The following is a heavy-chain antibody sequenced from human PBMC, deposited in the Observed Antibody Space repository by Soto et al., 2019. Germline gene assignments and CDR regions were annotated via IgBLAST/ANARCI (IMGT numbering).Heavy chain of an antibody. D-gene: IGHD2-2*01. Sequence: KDSSKNTLYLQMNSLRAEDTAVYYCARHSSTWFHFDFWGQGTLVTVSS. J-gene: IGHJ4*02. CDR3: ARHSSTWFHFDF. V-gene: IGHV3-66*04.